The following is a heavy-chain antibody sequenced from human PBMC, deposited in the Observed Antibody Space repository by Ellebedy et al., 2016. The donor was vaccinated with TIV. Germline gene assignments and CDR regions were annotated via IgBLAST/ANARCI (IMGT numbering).Heavy chain of an antibody. Sequence: GGSLRLSXAASGFTFSSYWMSWVRQAPGKGLEWVANIKQDGSEKYYVDSVKGRFTISRDNAKNSLYLQMNSLRAEDTAVYYCAGPTYFFGEGKYEDAFDIWGQGTMVTVSS. V-gene: IGHV3-7*03. J-gene: IGHJ3*02. CDR1: GFTFSSYW. CDR3: AGPTYFFGEGKYEDAFDI. CDR2: IKQDGSEK. D-gene: IGHD3-3*01.